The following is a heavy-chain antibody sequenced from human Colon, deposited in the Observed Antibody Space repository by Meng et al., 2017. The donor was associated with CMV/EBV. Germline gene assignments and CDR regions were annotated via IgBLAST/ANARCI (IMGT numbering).Heavy chain of an antibody. CDR2: IHYSGST. J-gene: IGHJ4*02. CDR1: GGSISRSIYY. D-gene: IGHD5-24*01. CDR3: ARLVPTDGYNPFDY. Sequence: QLQLQESGPGLVKPSETLSLTCTVSGGSISRSIYYWVWTRQSPGKGLEWIGSIHYSGSTYYKPSLKSRVTISVDTSNNQFSLKLSSVTAADTAVYYCARLVPTDGYNPFDYWGQGTLVTVSS. V-gene: IGHV4-39*01.